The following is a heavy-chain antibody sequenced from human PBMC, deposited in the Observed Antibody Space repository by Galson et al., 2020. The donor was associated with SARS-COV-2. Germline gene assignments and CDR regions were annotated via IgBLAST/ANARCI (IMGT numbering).Heavy chain of an antibody. CDR1: GFTFSSYA. CDR3: AKVGVGAVGSTRYYYGMDV. Sequence: GGSLRLSCAASGFTFSSYAMSWVRQAPGKGLEWVSAISVSGGSTYYADSVKGRFTISRDNSKNTLYLQMNSLRAEDTAVYYCAKVGVGAVGSTRYYYGMDVWGQGTTVTVSS. V-gene: IGHV3-23*01. CDR2: ISVSGGST. J-gene: IGHJ6*02. D-gene: IGHD3-3*01.